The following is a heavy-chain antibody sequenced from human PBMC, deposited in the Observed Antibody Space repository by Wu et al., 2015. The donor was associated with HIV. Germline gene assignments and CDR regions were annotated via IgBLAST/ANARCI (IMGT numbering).Heavy chain of an antibody. CDR3: ARLTNYYYYGMTS. J-gene: IGHJ6*04. D-gene: IGHD3-9*01. Sequence: QVQLVQSGAEVKKPGASVKVSCKASGYTFSSYYMHWVRQAPGQGLEWMGMINPSGGSTSYAQKFQGRVTMTRDTSTTTVYMELSSLRSEDTAVYYCARLTNYYYYGMTSGPKDHGHRLL. CDR2: INPSGGST. V-gene: IGHV1-46*01. CDR1: GYTFSSYY.